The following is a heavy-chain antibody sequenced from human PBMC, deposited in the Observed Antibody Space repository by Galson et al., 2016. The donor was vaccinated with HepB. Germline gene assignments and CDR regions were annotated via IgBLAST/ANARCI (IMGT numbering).Heavy chain of an antibody. CDR2: ITGSGGSA. CDR1: GFTFSSHA. V-gene: IGHV3-23*01. Sequence: SLRLSCAASGFTFSSHAMSWVRQAPGKGLEWVSAITGSGGSAYYADSVKGRFTFSRDNSKSTLYLQMNSLRAEDTAVYYCAKRSMSAVAGSFDFWGQGTLVTVSS. J-gene: IGHJ4*02. D-gene: IGHD6-19*01. CDR3: AKRSMSAVAGSFDF.